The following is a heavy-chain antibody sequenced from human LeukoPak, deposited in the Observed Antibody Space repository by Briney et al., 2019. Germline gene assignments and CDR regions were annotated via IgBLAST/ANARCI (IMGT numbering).Heavy chain of an antibody. CDR3: ARQDKLGYCSGGSCSLFRSYYYYYYYMDV. J-gene: IGHJ6*03. Sequence: SETLSLTCTVSGGSISTYYWGWIRQPPGKGLEWIGSIYYSGSTYYNPSLKSRVTISVDTSKNQFSLKLSSVTAADTAVYYCARQDKLGYCSGGSCSLFRSYYYYYYYMDVWGKGTTVTISS. CDR1: GGSISTYY. D-gene: IGHD2-15*01. V-gene: IGHV4-39*01. CDR2: IYYSGST.